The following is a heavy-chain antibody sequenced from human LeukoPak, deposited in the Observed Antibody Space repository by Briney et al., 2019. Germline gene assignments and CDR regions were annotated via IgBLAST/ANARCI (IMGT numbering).Heavy chain of an antibody. J-gene: IGHJ4*02. Sequence: GGSLRLSCRASGFTFISYWMSWVRQAPGKGLEWVANINEDGSEEYYVDSVKGRFTISRDNAKNSLYLQMNSLRADDTAVFYCARAGAVGTVDSWGQGTLVIVSS. CDR2: INEDGSEE. V-gene: IGHV3-7*01. CDR3: ARAGAVGTVDS. CDR1: GFTFISYW. D-gene: IGHD6-13*01.